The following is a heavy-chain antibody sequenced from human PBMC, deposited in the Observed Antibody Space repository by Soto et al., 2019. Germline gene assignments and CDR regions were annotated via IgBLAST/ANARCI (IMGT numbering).Heavy chain of an antibody. J-gene: IGHJ6*02. CDR3: GRTKDYVYGVDV. Sequence: QVQLQESGPGLVKPSGTLSLTCAVSGTSISSSQWWSWVRQPPGKGLEWIGEIYHNERTNYNPSLQSXXTMSLDKSKNQVSLKLRSVTAADTATYYCGRTKDYVYGVDVWGQGTTVTVSS. V-gene: IGHV4-4*02. CDR2: IYHNERT. CDR1: GTSISSSQW.